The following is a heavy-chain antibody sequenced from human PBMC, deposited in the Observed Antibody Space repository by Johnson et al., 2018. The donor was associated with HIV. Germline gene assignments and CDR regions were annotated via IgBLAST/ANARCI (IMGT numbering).Heavy chain of an antibody. V-gene: IGHV3-74*01. CDR3: AKTPSMGADAFEM. J-gene: IGHJ3*02. Sequence: VQLVESGGGLVQTGGSLRLSCAASGFTFRSYWLYWVRQAPGKGLVWVSRINSDGSSTSYADSVKGRFTTSRDNAKNTLFLQMTSLRAEDTAVYYCAKTPSMGADAFEMWGQGTVVTISS. CDR2: INSDGSST. D-gene: IGHD3-16*01. CDR1: GFTFRSYW.